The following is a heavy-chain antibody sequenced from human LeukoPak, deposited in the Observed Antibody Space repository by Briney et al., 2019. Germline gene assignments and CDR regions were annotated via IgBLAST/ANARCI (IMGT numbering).Heavy chain of an antibody. V-gene: IGHV4-34*01. Sequence: PSETLSLTCAVYGGSFSGYYWSWIRQPPGKGLEWIGEINHSGSTNYNPSLKSRVTISVDTSKNQFSLKLSSVTAADTAVYYCARGLDYYDSSGYLFGWFDPWGQGTLVTVSS. CDR1: GGSFSGYY. CDR3: ARGLDYYDSSGYLFGWFDP. CDR2: INHSGST. J-gene: IGHJ5*02. D-gene: IGHD3-22*01.